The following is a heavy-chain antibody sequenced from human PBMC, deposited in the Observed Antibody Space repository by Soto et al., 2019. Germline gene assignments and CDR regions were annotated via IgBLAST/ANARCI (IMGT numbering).Heavy chain of an antibody. D-gene: IGHD5-12*01. CDR3: ARDRQGGYVY. J-gene: IGHJ4*02. Sequence: PGGSLSLSCAASGFTFSSYSMNWVRQAPGKGLEWVSSISSSSSYIYYADSVKGRFTISRDNAKNSLYLQMNSLRAEDTAVYYCARDRQGGYVYWGQGTLVTVSS. CDR1: GFTFSSYS. V-gene: IGHV3-21*01. CDR2: ISSSSSYI.